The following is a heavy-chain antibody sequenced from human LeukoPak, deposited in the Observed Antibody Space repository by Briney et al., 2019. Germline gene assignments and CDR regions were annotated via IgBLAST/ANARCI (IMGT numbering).Heavy chain of an antibody. V-gene: IGHV4-38-2*01. Sequence: SETLSLTCAVSGYSISSGYYWGWIRQPPGKGLEWIGSIYHSGSTYYNPSLKSQVTISVDTSKNQFSLKLSSVTAAGTAVYYCARVGVQRTFDYWGQGTLVTVSS. D-gene: IGHD5-18*01. J-gene: IGHJ4*02. CDR1: GYSISSGYY. CDR2: IYHSGST. CDR3: ARVGVQRTFDY.